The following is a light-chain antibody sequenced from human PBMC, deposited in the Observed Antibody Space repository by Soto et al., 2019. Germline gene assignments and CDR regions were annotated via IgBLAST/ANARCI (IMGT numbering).Light chain of an antibody. CDR1: RSSIGSNT. CDR2: SNN. J-gene: IGLJ1*01. Sequence: VLTQPPSASGTPGQRVTIYCSGSRSSIGSNTVNWYQHLPGSAPKLLIYSNNHRPSGVPDRFSASKAGASASLAISGLQSEDEGDYYCAAWDASLGGFYVFGSGTKVTVL. CDR3: AAWDASLGGFYV. V-gene: IGLV1-44*01.